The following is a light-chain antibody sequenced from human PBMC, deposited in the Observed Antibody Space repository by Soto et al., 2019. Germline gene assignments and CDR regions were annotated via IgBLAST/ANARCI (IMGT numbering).Light chain of an antibody. CDR3: QQRSNWTPEIT. CDR2: DAS. CDR1: QSFSSY. Sequence: EIVLTQSPATLSLSPGERATLSCRASQSFSSYLAWYQQKPGQAPRLLIYDASKRATGIPARISGRGSGTDFTLTISSLEPEDFAVYYCQQRSNWTPEITFGQGTRLEIK. J-gene: IGKJ5*01. V-gene: IGKV3-11*01.